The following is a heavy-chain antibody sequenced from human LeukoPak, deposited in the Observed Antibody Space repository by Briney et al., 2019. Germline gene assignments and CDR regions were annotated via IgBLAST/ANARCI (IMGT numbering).Heavy chain of an antibody. CDR1: GFTFTDYW. V-gene: IGHV3-7*01. CDR2: INRAGIES. D-gene: IGHD1-26*01. Sequence: ARCLRLSCAASGFTFTDYWMTWVRQVPGKGLEWVANINRAGIESYYVDSVKGRFTISRDNAENSLYLQMDSLRVEDTAVYYCARVGTWELQRVFDNWGQGTLVTVFS. J-gene: IGHJ4*02. CDR3: ARVGTWELQRVFDN.